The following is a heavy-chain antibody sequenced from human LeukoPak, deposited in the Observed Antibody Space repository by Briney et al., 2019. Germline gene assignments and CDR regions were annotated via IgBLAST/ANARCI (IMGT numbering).Heavy chain of an antibody. J-gene: IGHJ4*02. CDR1: GGSITTLY. V-gene: IGHV4-59*11. CDR2: FSYTGST. CDR3: ARVGSGSSYYFPY. Sequence: SETLSLTCSVSGGSITTLYWSWIRQPPGKGLEWIGYFSYTGSTDYNLSLKSRVTISVDTSKNQFSLNLTSVTAADTAVYYCARVGSGSSYYFPYWGQGTLVTVSS. D-gene: IGHD1-26*01.